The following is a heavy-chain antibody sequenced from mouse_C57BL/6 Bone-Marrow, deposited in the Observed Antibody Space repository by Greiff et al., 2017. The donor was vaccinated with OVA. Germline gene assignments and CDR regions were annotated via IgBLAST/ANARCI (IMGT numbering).Heavy chain of an antibody. J-gene: IGHJ3*01. V-gene: IGHV1-47*01. Sequence: QVQLQQSGAELVKPGASVKMSCKASGYTFTTYPIEWMKQNHGKSLEWIGNFHPYNDDTKYNEKFKGKATLTVEQSSSTVYLELSRLTSDDSAVYDCERPGDYDGDGFAYWGRGTRVTVSA. D-gene: IGHD2-4*01. CDR1: GYTFTTYP. CDR3: ERPGDYDGDGFAY. CDR2: FHPYNDDT.